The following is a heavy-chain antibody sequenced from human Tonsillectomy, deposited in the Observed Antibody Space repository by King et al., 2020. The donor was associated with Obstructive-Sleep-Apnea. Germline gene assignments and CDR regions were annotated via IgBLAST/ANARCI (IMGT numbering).Heavy chain of an antibody. J-gene: IGHJ4*02. CDR1: GGSISSYY. CDR3: ARTARVYGILTGPYYFDY. V-gene: IGHV4-59*01. D-gene: IGHD3-9*01. CDR2: IYYSGNT. Sequence: QLQESGPGLVKPSETLSLTCTVSGGSISSYYWTWIRQPPGKGLEWIGYIYYSGNTKYNPSLKSRVTISVDTSKNQFSLTLSSVAAADPAVYHCARTARVYGILTGPYYFDYWGKGTLVTVSS.